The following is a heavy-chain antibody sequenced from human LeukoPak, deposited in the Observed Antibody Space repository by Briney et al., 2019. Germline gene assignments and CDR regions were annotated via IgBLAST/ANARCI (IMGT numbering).Heavy chain of an antibody. CDR3: ARRQGSSSYIDY. D-gene: IGHD6-13*01. V-gene: IGHV4-39*01. J-gene: IGHJ4*02. CDR2: IFYSGST. Sequence: PSETLSLTCTVSGGSISSSSYYWVWIRQPSGKGLEWIGNIFYSGSTYYNPSLKSRVTISVDMSKNQSSLKLSSVTAADTAVYYCARRQGSSSYIDYWGQGTLVTVSS. CDR1: GGSISSSSYY.